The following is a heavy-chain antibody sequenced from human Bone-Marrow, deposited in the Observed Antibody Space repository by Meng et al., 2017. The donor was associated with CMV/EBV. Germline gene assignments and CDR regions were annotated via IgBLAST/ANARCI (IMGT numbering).Heavy chain of an antibody. CDR2: IRYDGRNK. V-gene: IGHV3-30*02. CDR3: VKDQKAAAGTPYYRYGMDV. D-gene: IGHD6-13*01. CDR1: GFTFSSYG. Sequence: GRSWRLSCAASGFTFSSYGMHWVRQAPGKGREWVAFIRYDGRNKYYADSVKGRFTISRDNSKNPLYLQINSLRAEDTAVYYCVKDQKAAAGTPYYRYGMDVWGQGTPVTVSS. J-gene: IGHJ6*02.